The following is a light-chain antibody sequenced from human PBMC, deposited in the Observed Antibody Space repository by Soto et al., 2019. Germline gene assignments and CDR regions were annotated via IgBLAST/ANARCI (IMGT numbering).Light chain of an antibody. CDR1: QRVTSTY. CDR3: QQYGYSPFT. J-gene: IGKJ3*01. CDR2: GAS. V-gene: IGKV3-20*01. Sequence: EIVLTQSPGTLSLSPGQRATLSCRASQRVTSTYLAWHQQTPGQAPMLLIYGASSRATGIPDRFSGSGSGTDFALTISRLGPDDFAFYYCQQYGYSPFTFGPGTTVDIK.